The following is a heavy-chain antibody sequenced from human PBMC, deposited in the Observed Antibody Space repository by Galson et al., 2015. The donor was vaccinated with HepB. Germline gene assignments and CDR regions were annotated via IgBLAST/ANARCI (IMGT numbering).Heavy chain of an antibody. CDR3: AKGDYDFWSGVHDYYYGMDV. CDR1: GFTFSSYS. D-gene: IGHD3-3*01. Sequence: SLRLSCAASGFTFSSYSMNWVRQAPGKGLEWVSYISSSSSTIYYADSVKGRFTISRDNSKNTLYLQMNSLRAEDTAVYYCAKGDYDFWSGVHDYYYGMDVWGQGTTVTVSS. J-gene: IGHJ6*02. CDR2: ISSSSSTI. V-gene: IGHV3-48*01.